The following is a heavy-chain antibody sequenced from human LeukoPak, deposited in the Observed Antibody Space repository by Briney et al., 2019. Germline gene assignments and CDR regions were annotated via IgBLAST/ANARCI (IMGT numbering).Heavy chain of an antibody. CDR1: GFTFSSYW. D-gene: IGHD5-24*01. V-gene: IGHV3-74*01. Sequence: GGSLRLSCAASGFTFSSYWMHWVRQVPGKGLVWVSRINSDGSTTNYADSVKGRFTISRDNAKNTLYLQMNSLTADDTAVYYCARGPRGGYNPLGYWGQGTLVTVSS. CDR2: INSDGSTT. CDR3: ARGPRGGYNPLGY. J-gene: IGHJ4*02.